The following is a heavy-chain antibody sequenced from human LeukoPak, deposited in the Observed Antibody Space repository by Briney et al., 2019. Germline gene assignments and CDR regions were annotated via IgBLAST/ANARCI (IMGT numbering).Heavy chain of an antibody. CDR3: ARVYCSGGSCSTGDYFDY. D-gene: IGHD2-15*01. CDR2: ISSSSTI. V-gene: IGHV3-48*01. J-gene: IGHJ4*02. Sequence: PGGSLRLSCAASGFTFSSYSMNWVRQAPGKGLEWVSYISSSSTIYYADSVKGRFTISRDNAKNSLHLQMNSLRAEDTAVYYCARVYCSGGSCSTGDYFDYWGQGTLVTVSS. CDR1: GFTFSSYS.